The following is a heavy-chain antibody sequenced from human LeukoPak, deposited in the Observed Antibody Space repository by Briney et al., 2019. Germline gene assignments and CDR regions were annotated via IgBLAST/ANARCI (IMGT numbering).Heavy chain of an antibody. Sequence: SETLSLTCAVYGGSFSDYYWTWIRQPPGKGLEWIGEINHRGSTNYNPSLKSRVTISVDTSKNQFSLKLSSVTAADTAIYYCARVSDSRAVGPFDYWGQGTLVTVSS. CDR3: ARVSDSRAVGPFDY. CDR2: INHRGST. CDR1: GGSFSDYY. J-gene: IGHJ4*02. D-gene: IGHD3-10*01. V-gene: IGHV4-34*01.